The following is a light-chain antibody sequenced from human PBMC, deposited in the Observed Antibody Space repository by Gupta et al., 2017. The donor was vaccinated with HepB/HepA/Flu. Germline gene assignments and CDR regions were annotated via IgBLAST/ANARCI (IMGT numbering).Light chain of an antibody. Sequence: QSSLTQPASVSVPPGQSITISCTGTSSDVGAYNYVSWYQHHPGKAPKLMIYDVSNRPSGVSNRFSGSKSDNTASLTISGLQAEDEADYYCSSYTISSIPYVFGTGTKVTVL. CDR1: SSDVGAYNY. CDR3: SSYTISSIPYV. V-gene: IGLV2-14*03. J-gene: IGLJ1*01. CDR2: DVS.